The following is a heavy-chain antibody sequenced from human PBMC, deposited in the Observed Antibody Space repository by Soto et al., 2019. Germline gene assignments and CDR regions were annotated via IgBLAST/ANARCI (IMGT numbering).Heavy chain of an antibody. CDR1: GYTFTSYG. V-gene: IGHV1-18*01. D-gene: IGHD2-2*01. CDR2: ISAYNGNT. CDR3: ARERSYCSSTSCYGVYYYYMDV. J-gene: IGHJ6*03. Sequence: QVQLVQSGAEVKKPGASVKASCKASGYTFTSYGISWVRQAPGQGLEWMGWISAYNGNTNYAQKLQGRVTMTTDTSTSTAYMELRSLRSDDTAVYYCARERSYCSSTSCYGVYYYYMDVWGKGTTVTVSS.